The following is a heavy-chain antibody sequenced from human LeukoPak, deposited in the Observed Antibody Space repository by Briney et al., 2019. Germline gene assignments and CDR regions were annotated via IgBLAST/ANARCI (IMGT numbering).Heavy chain of an antibody. CDR3: ARDFDS. Sequence: SETLSLTCTVSGDSFNSYSWSWIRQPAGKGLEWIGLIYNSGSTNYNPSLKSRVTMSVDASKNQFSLKLSSVTAADTAVYYCARDFDSWGQGTLVTVSS. V-gene: IGHV4-4*07. CDR2: IYNSGST. J-gene: IGHJ4*02. CDR1: GDSFNSYS.